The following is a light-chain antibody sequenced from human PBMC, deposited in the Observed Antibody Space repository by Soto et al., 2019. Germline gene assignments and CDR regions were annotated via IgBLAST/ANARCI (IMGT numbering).Light chain of an antibody. CDR3: QQYYSFPLT. Sequence: AIRMTQSPSSFSASTGDRVTITCRASQGISTYLAWYQQKPGKAPNLLIYAASTLQSGVPSRFSGSGSGTEFTLTISCLQSEDFATYYCQQYYSFPLTFSGGTKVEIK. CDR1: QGISTY. CDR2: AAS. J-gene: IGKJ4*01. V-gene: IGKV1-8*01.